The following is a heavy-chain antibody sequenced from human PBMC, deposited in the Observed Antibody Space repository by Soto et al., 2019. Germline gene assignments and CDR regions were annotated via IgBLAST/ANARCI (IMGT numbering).Heavy chain of an antibody. V-gene: IGHV3-48*01. J-gene: IGHJ4*02. D-gene: IGHD5-12*01. CDR3: ARAAYNSGPGY. CDR2: ISPSSGNI. Sequence: EVHLVESGGGLVEPGGSLRLSCAASGFTFSSYSMNWVRQAPGKGLEWVSYISPSSGNIHYADSVKGRFTISRDNAKNSLYLQIDSLRGEDPAVYYCARAAYNSGPGYWGQGTLVTVSS. CDR1: GFTFSSYS.